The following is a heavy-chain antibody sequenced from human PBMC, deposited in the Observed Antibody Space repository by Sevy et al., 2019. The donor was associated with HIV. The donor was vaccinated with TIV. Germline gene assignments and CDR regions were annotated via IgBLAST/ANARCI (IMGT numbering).Heavy chain of an antibody. CDR2: INPNSGGK. CDR3: ARDLRIRGYSYGSFDY. J-gene: IGHJ4*02. D-gene: IGHD5-18*01. CDR1: GYTFTGQY. Sequence: ASVKVSCKASGYTFTGQYIHWVRQAPGQGLEWMGWINPNSGGKNYRQDFQRRVTLTRDTSITTAYMELSGLKSDDTAIYYCARDLRIRGYSYGSFDYWGQGTLVTVSS. V-gene: IGHV1-2*02.